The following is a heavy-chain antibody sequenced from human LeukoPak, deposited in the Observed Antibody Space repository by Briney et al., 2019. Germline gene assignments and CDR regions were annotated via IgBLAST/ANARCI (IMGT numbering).Heavy chain of an antibody. CDR2: IQQDVSEK. V-gene: IGHV3-7*01. D-gene: IGHD4-17*01. Sequence: PGGSLRLSCAASGFSFSNYWMSWVRQAPGKGLEWVATIQQDVSEKSYVESVKGRFTISRDNAKNSLYLHMNSLRADDTAVYYCAKAHHGDYFFYFDYWGQGTLVTVSS. J-gene: IGHJ4*02. CDR3: AKAHHGDYFFYFDY. CDR1: GFSFSNYW.